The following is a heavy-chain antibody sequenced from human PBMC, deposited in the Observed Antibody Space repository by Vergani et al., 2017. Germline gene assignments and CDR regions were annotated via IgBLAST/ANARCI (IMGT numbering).Heavy chain of an antibody. CDR2: ISSSSSYI. Sequence: EVQLVESGGGLVKPGGSLRLSCAASGFTFSSYSMNWVRQAPGNGLEWVSSISSSSSYIYYADSVKGRFTISRDNAKNSLYLQMNSLRAEDTAVYYCARGAARPSYSSGWYYFDYWGQGTLVTVSS. D-gene: IGHD6-19*01. CDR3: ARGAARPSYSSGWYYFDY. CDR1: GFTFSSYS. V-gene: IGHV3-21*01. J-gene: IGHJ4*02.